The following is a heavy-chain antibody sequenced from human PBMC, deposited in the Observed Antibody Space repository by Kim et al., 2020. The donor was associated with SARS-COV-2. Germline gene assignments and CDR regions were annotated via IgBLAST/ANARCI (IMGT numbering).Heavy chain of an antibody. J-gene: IGHJ6*02. Sequence: GGSLRLSCAASGFTFSSYGMHWVRQAPGKGLEWVAVIWYDGSNKYYADSVKGRFTISRDNSKNTLYLQMNSLRAEDTAVYYCARERSSSSLVYYYGMDVWGQGTTVTVSS. CDR3: ARERSSSSLVYYYGMDV. V-gene: IGHV3-33*01. D-gene: IGHD6-6*01. CDR2: IWYDGSNK. CDR1: GFTFSSYG.